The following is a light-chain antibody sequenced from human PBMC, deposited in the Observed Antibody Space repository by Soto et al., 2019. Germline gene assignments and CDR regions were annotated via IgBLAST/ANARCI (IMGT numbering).Light chain of an antibody. CDR1: SSDVGFYNY. CDR2: EVS. CDR3: SSYTTISSLV. Sequence: QSALTQPASVSGSPGQSITISCTGTSSDVGFYNYVSWYQQHPGKAPKLMIYEVSNRPSGVSNRFSGSKSGNTASLTISGLQAEDEADYYCSSYTTISSLVFGGGTKLTVL. V-gene: IGLV2-14*01. J-gene: IGLJ2*01.